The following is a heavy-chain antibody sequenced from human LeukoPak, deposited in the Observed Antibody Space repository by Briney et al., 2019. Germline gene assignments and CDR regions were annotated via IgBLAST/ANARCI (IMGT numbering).Heavy chain of an antibody. V-gene: IGHV4-39*07. CDR1: GDAVINNHYY. J-gene: IGHJ4*02. CDR3: ASWRGYRGYDYGFDY. Sequence: SETLSLTCNVSGDAVINNHYYWGWIRQSPGKGLEWIANIFYSGALFSRGDTYYNPSLKSRVTISVDTSKNQFSLKVRSVTAAETAVYYCASWRGYRGYDYGFDYWGQGTLVTVSS. CDR2: IFYSGALFSRGDT. D-gene: IGHD5-12*01.